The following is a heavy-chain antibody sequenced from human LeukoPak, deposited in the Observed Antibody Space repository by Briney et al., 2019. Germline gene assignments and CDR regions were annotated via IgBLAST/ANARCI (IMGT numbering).Heavy chain of an antibody. CDR2: ISGSGGST. V-gene: IGHV3-23*01. D-gene: IGHD3-10*01. J-gene: IGHJ5*02. Sequence: GGSPRPSCPASGFTFSSYAMSWDRQAPGKGLEWVSAISGSGGSTYYAVSEKGRFTISRDNSKNTLYLQMSSLRAEDTAVYYCAKEGPLYGSGSYLNGFDPWGQGTLVTVSS. CDR3: AKEGPLYGSGSYLNGFDP. CDR1: GFTFSSYA.